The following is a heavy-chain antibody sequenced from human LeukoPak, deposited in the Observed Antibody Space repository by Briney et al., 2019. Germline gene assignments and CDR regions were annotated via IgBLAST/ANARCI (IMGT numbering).Heavy chain of an antibody. Sequence: GGSLRLSCAASGFTFSSCWMHWVRQAPAKGLVWVSRINNDGSSTSYADSVKGRFTISRDNAKNTLYLAMNSLRDEDTAVYYCASVVGGYYPPVEAFDIWGQGTMVTVSS. CDR2: INNDGSST. V-gene: IGHV3-74*01. CDR3: ASVVGGYYPPVEAFDI. D-gene: IGHD3-3*01. CDR1: GFTFSSCW. J-gene: IGHJ3*02.